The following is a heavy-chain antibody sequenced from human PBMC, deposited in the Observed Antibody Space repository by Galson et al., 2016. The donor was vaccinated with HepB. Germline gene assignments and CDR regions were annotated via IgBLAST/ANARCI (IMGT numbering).Heavy chain of an antibody. J-gene: IGHJ4*02. V-gene: IGHV3-7*01. Sequence: SLRLSCAVSGFTFHNYWMSWVRQAPGKGLEWVANIKHDGSQTYYADSVRGRFIISRDYANNSLYLQMNSLRAEDTAVYYCATEGSANYYVFHYWGQGTLVTVSS. CDR3: ATEGSANYYVFHY. D-gene: IGHD1-26*01. CDR2: IKHDGSQT. CDR1: GFTFHNYW.